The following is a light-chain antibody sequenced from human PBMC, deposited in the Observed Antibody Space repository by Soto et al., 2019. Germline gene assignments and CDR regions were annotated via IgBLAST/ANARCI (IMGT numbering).Light chain of an antibody. CDR2: DAS. CDR1: QSVSSY. Sequence: VMTQSPATLSLSPGERATLSCRASQSVSSYLAWYQQKPGQAPRLLIYDASNRATGFPDRFSGSGSGTDFTLTIIRLEPEDFAVYYCQQYDISPWTFGQGTKVDIK. CDR3: QQYDISPWT. V-gene: IGKV3-20*01. J-gene: IGKJ1*01.